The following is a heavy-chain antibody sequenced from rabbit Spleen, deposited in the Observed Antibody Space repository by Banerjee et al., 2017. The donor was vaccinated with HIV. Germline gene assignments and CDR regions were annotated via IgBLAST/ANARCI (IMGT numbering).Heavy chain of an antibody. V-gene: IGHV1S45*01. D-gene: IGHD7-1*01. CDR3: ARGSNSPGDGYDL. CDR1: GFSFSNKAV. Sequence: QEQLVESGGGLVKPEGSLKLSCTASGFSFSNKAVMCWVRQAPGKGLEWIACINAVTGKAVYASWAKGRFTFSKTSSTTVTLQMTSLTVADTATYFCARGSNSPGDGYDLWGQGTLVTVS. J-gene: IGHJ3*01. CDR2: INAVTGKA.